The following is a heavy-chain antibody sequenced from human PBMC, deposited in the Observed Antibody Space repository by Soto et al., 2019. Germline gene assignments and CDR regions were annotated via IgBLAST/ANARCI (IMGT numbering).Heavy chain of an antibody. Sequence: PXGTLALTCTVSGGSISSYYWSWMRQPPGKGLEWIGYIYYSGSTNYNPSLKSRVTISVDTSKNQFSLKLSSVTAADTAVYYCAREGRITMVRASSGGFAGMDVWGQGTTVTVSS. V-gene: IGHV4-59*01. CDR2: IYYSGST. CDR1: GGSISSYY. D-gene: IGHD3-10*01. CDR3: AREGRITMVRASSGGFAGMDV. J-gene: IGHJ6*02.